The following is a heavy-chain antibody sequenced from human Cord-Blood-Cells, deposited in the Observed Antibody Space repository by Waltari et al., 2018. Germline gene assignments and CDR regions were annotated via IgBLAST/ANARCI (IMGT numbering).Heavy chain of an antibody. CDR3: ARSSNYYDSSGYPNWFDP. CDR1: GGSFSGYY. V-gene: IGHV4-34*01. Sequence: QVQLQQWGAGLLKPSETLSLTCAVYGGSFSGYYWSWIRQPPGKGLEWSGEINHSGSTNYNPSLKSRVTISVDTSKNQFSLKLSSVTAADTAVYYCARSSNYYDSSGYPNWFDPWGQGTLVTVSS. D-gene: IGHD3-22*01. J-gene: IGHJ5*02. CDR2: INHSGST.